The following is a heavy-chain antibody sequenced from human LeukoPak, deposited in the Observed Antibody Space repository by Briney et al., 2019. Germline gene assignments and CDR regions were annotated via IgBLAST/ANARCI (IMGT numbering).Heavy chain of an antibody. V-gene: IGHV4-59*08. Sequence: KSSETLSLTCTLSGGSMNGYSWTWLRQPPGKELEWIGYVSDSGRTNYNPSLRSRVTVSADTSKNQFSLKLSSVTGADTAVYYCARLPTTVTLWFDPWGQGTLVTVSS. J-gene: IGHJ5*02. CDR3: ARLPTTVTLWFDP. CDR1: GGSMNGYS. CDR2: VSDSGRT. D-gene: IGHD4-17*01.